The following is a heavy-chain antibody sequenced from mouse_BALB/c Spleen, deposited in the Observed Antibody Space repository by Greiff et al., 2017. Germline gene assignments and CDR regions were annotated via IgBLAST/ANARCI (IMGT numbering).Heavy chain of an antibody. CDR2: IYPSDSYT. J-gene: IGHJ4*01. D-gene: IGHD2-10*02. CDR3: TREGYGNYEGDAMDY. Sequence: QVQLQQPGAELVRPGASVKLSCKASGYTFTSYWINWVKQRPGQGLEWIGNIYPSDSYTNYNQKFKDKATLTVDKSSSTAYMQLSSPTSEDSAVYYCTREGYGNYEGDAMDYWGQGTSVTVSS. CDR1: GYTFTSYW. V-gene: IGHV1-69*02.